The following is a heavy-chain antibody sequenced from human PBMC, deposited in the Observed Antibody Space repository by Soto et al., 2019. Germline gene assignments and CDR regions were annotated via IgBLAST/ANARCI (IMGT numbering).Heavy chain of an antibody. J-gene: IGHJ2*01. CDR2: ISAGGGGT. D-gene: IGHD6-19*01. Sequence: EVQLLESGGGLVQPGGSLRLSCAASGFTFNTYSLSWVRQAPGKGLEWVSAISAGGGGTYYADSVKGRFTISRDNSNNTLHLLMDSLRAEDTAVYYCAKSVLNAWLATNRGYFDLWGRGTLVTVSS. CDR3: AKSVLNAWLATNRGYFDL. V-gene: IGHV3-23*01. CDR1: GFTFNTYS.